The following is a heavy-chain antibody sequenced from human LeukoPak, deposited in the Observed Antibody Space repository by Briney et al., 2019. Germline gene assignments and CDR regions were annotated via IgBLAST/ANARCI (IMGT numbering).Heavy chain of an antibody. V-gene: IGHV1-2*02. CDR2: INPNSGGT. J-gene: IGHJ4*02. CDR3: ARDLGYYYDSSGNYIAGDY. CDR1: GYTFTSYG. Sequence: GASVKVSCKASGYTFTSYGISCVRQAPGQGLEWMGWINPNSGGTNYAQKFQGRVTMTRDTSISTAYMELSRLRSDDTAVYYCARDLGYYYDSSGNYIAGDYWGQGTLVTVSS. D-gene: IGHD3-22*01.